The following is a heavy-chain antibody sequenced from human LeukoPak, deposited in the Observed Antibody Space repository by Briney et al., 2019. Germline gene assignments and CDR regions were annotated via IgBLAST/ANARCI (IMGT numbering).Heavy chain of an antibody. V-gene: IGHV3-53*01. J-gene: IGHJ4*02. CDR1: GFTVSSNY. D-gene: IGHD6-19*01. CDR2: IYSGGST. Sequence: GGSLRLSCAASGFTVSSNYMSWVRQAPGKGLEWVSVIYSGGSTYYVDSVKGRFTISRDNSKNTLYLQMNSLRAEDTAVYYCARDGSYSSGWYDYWGQGTLVTVSS. CDR3: ARDGSYSSGWYDY.